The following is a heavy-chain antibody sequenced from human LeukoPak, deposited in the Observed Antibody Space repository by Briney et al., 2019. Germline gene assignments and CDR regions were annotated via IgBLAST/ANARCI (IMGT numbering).Heavy chain of an antibody. CDR2: INWNGGST. Sequence: PGGSLRFSCAASGFTFDDYGMSWVRQAPGKGLEWVSGINWNGGSTGYADSVKGRFTISRDNAKNSLYLQMNSLRAEDTALYHCARARGYYDSSGYIDYWGQGTLVTVSS. J-gene: IGHJ4*02. CDR3: ARARGYYDSSGYIDY. D-gene: IGHD3-22*01. V-gene: IGHV3-20*01. CDR1: GFTFDDYG.